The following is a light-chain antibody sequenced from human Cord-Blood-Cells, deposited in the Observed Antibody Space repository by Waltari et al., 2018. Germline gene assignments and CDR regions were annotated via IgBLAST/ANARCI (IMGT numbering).Light chain of an antibody. CDR2: VGS. V-gene: IGLV2-23*03. J-gene: IGLJ2*01. CDR1: SSDVGSYNL. CDR3: CSYAGSSTFVV. Sequence: QSALTQPASVSGSPGQSITISCTGTSSDVGSYNLVSWYQQHPGQAPKLMIYVGSKRPSGVSNSFSGSKSGNTAALTISGRQAEDEADYYCCSYAGSSTFVVFGGGTKLTV.